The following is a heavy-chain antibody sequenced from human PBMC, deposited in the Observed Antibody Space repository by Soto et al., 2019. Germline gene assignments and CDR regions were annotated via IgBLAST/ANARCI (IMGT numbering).Heavy chain of an antibody. D-gene: IGHD3-22*01. J-gene: IGHJ5*02. V-gene: IGHV4-59*01. CDR3: ARGLAYYYDSSTWFDH. CDR1: GGSISSYY. CDR2: IYYSGST. Sequence: QVQLQESGPGLVKPSETLSLTCTVSGGSISSYYWSWIRQPPGKGLEWIGYIYYSGSTNYNPSLMSRATIPVATSKKQFSLTLSDVTAADTAVYYCARGLAYYYDSSTWFDHWGQGTLVTVSS.